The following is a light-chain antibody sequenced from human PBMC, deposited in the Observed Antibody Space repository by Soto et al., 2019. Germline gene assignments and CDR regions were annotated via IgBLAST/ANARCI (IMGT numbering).Light chain of an antibody. V-gene: IGKV1-17*01. CDR3: LQHNTYPWT. CDR2: GAS. CDR1: QGMRND. J-gene: IGKJ1*01. Sequence: DIQMTQSPSSLSASVGDRVTISCRASQGMRNDLAWYQQKSGKVPKRLIYGASSLQSGVPSRFSGSGSGTEFTLTISSLQPEDFATYYCLQHNTYPWTFGQGTKVEIK.